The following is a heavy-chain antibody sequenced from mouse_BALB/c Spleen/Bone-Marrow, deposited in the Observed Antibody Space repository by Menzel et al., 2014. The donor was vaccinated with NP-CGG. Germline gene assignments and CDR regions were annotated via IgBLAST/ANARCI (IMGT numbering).Heavy chain of an antibody. CDR1: GYTFTSYW. CDR3: TRQYGNYYAMDY. D-gene: IGHD2-10*02. J-gene: IGHJ4*01. CDR2: TYPSDSYT. Sequence: QVQLQQSRKEIARTGASAKASCKASGYTFTSYWINWVKQRPGQGLEWIGNTYPSDSYTNYNQNFKDKATLTVDKSSSTAYMQLSSPTSEDSAVYYCTRQYGNYYAMDYWGQGTSVTVSS. V-gene: IGHV1-69*02.